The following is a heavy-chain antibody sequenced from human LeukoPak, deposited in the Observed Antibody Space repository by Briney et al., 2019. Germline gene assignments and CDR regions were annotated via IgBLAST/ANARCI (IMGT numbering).Heavy chain of an antibody. CDR1: GGSISGYY. J-gene: IGHJ4*02. CDR3: ARVSRFWSGPFIDF. D-gene: IGHD3-3*01. V-gene: IGHV4-4*07. CDR2: IYNSGIT. Sequence: PSETLSLTCTVSGGSISGYYWNWIRQPAGKGLEWMGRIYNSGITNYNPSLQSRLTISLDTSKNQFSLNLTSVTAADTAVYYCARVSRFWSGPFIDFWGQGTLVTVSS.